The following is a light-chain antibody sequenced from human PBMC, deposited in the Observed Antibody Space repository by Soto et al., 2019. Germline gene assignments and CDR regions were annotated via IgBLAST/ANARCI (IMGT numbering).Light chain of an antibody. CDR1: QSISSD. CDR3: HHHSNWPPFT. V-gene: IGKV3-11*01. CDR2: DSS. Sequence: DIVLTQSPVTRSVSPGERATLSCRASQSISSDLAWYQQKPGQAPRLLIYDSSNRATGIPARFSGSGSGTDFTLTISSLEPEDFAVYDCHHHSNWPPFTFGPGTTVDVK. J-gene: IGKJ3*01.